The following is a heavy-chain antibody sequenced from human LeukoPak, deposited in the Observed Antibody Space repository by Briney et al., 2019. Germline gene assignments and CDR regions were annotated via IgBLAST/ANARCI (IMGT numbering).Heavy chain of an antibody. CDR2: IDFGGRII. CDR3: ARGIGLERRYFQFDY. V-gene: IGHV3-48*03. J-gene: IGHJ4*02. CDR1: GFTFSNYE. Sequence: GGSLRLSCVASGFTFSNYEMNWVRQVPGKALEWVSYIDFGGRIINYADHVKGRFTISRDNAKNSVYLQMNSLRAEDTAVYYCARGIGLERRYFQFDYWGQGILVTVSS. D-gene: IGHD1-1*01.